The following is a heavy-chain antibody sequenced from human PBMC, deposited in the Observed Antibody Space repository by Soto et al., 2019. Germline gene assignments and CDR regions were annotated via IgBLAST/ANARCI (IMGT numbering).Heavy chain of an antibody. V-gene: IGHV3-33*01. D-gene: IGHD6-19*01. CDR2: IWYDGSNK. CDR3: ATGVATGKAVAKPSINRATSRTSNHPHYYYGMDV. CDR1: GFTFSSYG. Sequence: GGSLRLSCAASGFTFSSYGMHWVRQAPGKGLEWVAVIWYDGSNKYYADSVKGRFTISRDNSKNTLYLQMNSLRAEDTAVYYCATGVATGKAVAKPSINRATSRTSNHPHYYYGMDVWGQGTTVTVSS. J-gene: IGHJ6*02.